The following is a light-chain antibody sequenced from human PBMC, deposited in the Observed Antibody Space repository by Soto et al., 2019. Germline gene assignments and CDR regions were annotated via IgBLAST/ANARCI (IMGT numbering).Light chain of an antibody. CDR2: LGS. CDR3: MQALQTPPYT. Sequence: DIVLTQSPLSMPVTPGEPASISCRSSQSLLHSNGYTSLRWYLQKPGQSPQLLIYLGSNRASGVPDRFIGSESGTDFTLKISRVEADDVVTYYCMQALQTPPYTFGQGSKLEIK. CDR1: QSLLHSNGYTS. J-gene: IGKJ2*01. V-gene: IGKV2-28*01.